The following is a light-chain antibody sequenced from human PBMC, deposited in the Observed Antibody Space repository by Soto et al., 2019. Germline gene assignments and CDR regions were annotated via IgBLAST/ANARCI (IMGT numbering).Light chain of an antibody. Sequence: EIVLTQSPGTRSLSPGEGAALSCRTSQSISSSYLAWYQQEPGQAPRLLIYAASSRATGIPDRFSVSGSGTDFTLTISRLEPEDFALYYCQLYGGSHMFSFGQGTKLEIK. J-gene: IGKJ2*01. CDR3: QLYGGSHMFS. CDR2: AAS. V-gene: IGKV3-20*01. CDR1: QSISSSY.